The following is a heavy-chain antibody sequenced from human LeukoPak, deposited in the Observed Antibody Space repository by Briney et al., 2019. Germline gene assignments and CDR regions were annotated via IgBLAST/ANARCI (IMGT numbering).Heavy chain of an antibody. CDR2: ISYSGSA. V-gene: IGHV4-59*08. CDR3: GRLVRAGSSGYYLDY. Sequence: PSETLSLTCTVSGGSISSYYWSWIRQPPGKGLERIGYISYSGSATYNPSLKSRVTISGDTSKNQFSLKLSSVTAAETAVYYCGRLVRAGSSGYYLDYWGQGTLVTVSS. D-gene: IGHD3-22*01. CDR1: GGSISSYY. J-gene: IGHJ4*02.